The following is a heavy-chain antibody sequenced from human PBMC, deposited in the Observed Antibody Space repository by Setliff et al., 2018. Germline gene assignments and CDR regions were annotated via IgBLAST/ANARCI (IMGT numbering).Heavy chain of an antibody. Sequence: PSETLSLTCTVSGGSISSGDYYWSWIRQPPGKGLEWIGYIYYSGSTYYNPSLKSRVTISVDTSKNQFSLKLGSVTAADTAVYYCARDSNYYGSGTKSGDYGMDVWGQGTTVTVSS. V-gene: IGHV4-30-4*08. J-gene: IGHJ6*02. CDR3: ARDSNYYGSGTKSGDYGMDV. CDR1: GGSISSGDYY. D-gene: IGHD3-10*01. CDR2: IYYSGST.